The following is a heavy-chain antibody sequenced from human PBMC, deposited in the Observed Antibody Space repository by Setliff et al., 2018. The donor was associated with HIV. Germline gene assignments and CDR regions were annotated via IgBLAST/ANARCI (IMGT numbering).Heavy chain of an antibody. CDR1: GGSISSSSYY. J-gene: IGHJ4*02. CDR3: ARCGYSYGWSFDY. CDR2: IYYSGST. V-gene: IGHV4-39*01. Sequence: SETLSLTCTVSGGSISSSSYYWGWIRQPPGKGLEWIGSIYYSGSTYYNPSLKSRVTISVDTSKNQFSLKLSSATAADTAVYYCARCGYSYGWSFDYWGQGTLVTVSS. D-gene: IGHD5-18*01.